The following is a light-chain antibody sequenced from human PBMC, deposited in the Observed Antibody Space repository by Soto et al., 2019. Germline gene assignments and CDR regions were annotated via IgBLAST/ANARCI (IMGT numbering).Light chain of an antibody. CDR3: QQYNNWPTIT. J-gene: IGKJ5*01. CDR2: GAS. CDR1: QSVSRN. V-gene: IGKV3-15*01. Sequence: EIVLTQSPGTLSVSPGERATLSCRDSQSVSRNLAWYQQKPDQAPRLLVYGASTRANGIPASFIGSGSGTKLTLTISSLQSEAFSVYYGQQYNNWPTITFGQGTRLEIK.